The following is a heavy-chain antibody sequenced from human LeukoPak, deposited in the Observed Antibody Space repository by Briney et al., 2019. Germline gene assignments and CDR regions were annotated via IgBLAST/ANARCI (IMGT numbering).Heavy chain of an antibody. J-gene: IGHJ6*02. D-gene: IGHD5-12*01. Sequence: PSETLALTCTVSGGSISSYYWSWIRQPPGKGLEWIGYIYYSGSTNYNPSLKSRVTISVDTSKNQLSLKLSSVTAADTAVYYCARAKGAYSGYDSYYYYDMDVWGQGTTVTVSS. V-gene: IGHV4-59*01. CDR3: ARAKGAYSGYDSYYYYDMDV. CDR2: IYYSGST. CDR1: GGSISSYY.